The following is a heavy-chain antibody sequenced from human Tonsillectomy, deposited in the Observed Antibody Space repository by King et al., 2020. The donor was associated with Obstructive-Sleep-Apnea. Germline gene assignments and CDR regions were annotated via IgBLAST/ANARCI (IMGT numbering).Heavy chain of an antibody. CDR1: GFTFSSSG. J-gene: IGHJ4*02. Sequence: VQLVESGGGVVQPGRSLRLSCAASGFTFSSSGMHWVRQAPGKGLEWVAVIWYDGSNKYYVDSVKGRFTISRDNSKNTLYLQMNSLRAEDTAVYYCARDGGYYDSSGYPGYWGQGTLVTVSS. CDR3: ARDGGYYDSSGYPGY. CDR2: IWYDGSNK. D-gene: IGHD3-22*01. V-gene: IGHV3-33*01.